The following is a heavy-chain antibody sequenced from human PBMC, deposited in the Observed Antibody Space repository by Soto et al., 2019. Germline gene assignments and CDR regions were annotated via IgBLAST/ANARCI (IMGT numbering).Heavy chain of an antibody. J-gene: IGHJ4*02. CDR3: AKGSFDFWTGDDFYFDY. D-gene: IGHD3-3*01. CDR1: GFTFPNYA. Sequence: EVQLLDSGGGLVQPGGSMRLSCAASGFTFPNYAMTWVRQAPGEGFAWVSAISGSGATTYYADSVKGRFTISRDNSKNTLYLQMNSLRAEDTAVDYCAKGSFDFWTGDDFYFDYWGQGTLVTVSS. V-gene: IGHV3-23*01. CDR2: ISGSGATT.